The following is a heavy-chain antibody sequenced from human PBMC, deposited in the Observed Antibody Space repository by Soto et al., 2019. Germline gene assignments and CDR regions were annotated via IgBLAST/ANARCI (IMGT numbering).Heavy chain of an antibody. Sequence: PGGSLRLSCAASGFTFSAHYMDWVRQAPGKGLEWVGRLKNKANSYTTEYAACVEGRLTISREDSQNSLYLQMNSLKTEDTAVYYCARVSLVGPSGGRYFDYWGQGSQVAVSS. J-gene: IGHJ4*02. CDR1: GFTFSAHY. V-gene: IGHV3-72*01. D-gene: IGHD1-26*01. CDR3: ARVSLVGPSGGRYFDY. CDR2: LKNKANSYTT.